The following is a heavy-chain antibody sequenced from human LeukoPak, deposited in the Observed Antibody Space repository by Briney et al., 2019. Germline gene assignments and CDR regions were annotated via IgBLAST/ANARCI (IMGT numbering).Heavy chain of an antibody. CDR2: INHSGST. Sequence: SETLSLTCAVYGGSFSGYYWSWIRQPPGKGLEWIGEINHSGSTNYNPSLKSRVTISVDTSKNQFSLKLSSVTAADTAVYYCARAGSYLSSPFDYWGQGTLVTVSS. CDR3: ARAGSYLSSPFDY. V-gene: IGHV4-34*01. CDR1: GGSFSGYY. J-gene: IGHJ4*02. D-gene: IGHD1-26*01.